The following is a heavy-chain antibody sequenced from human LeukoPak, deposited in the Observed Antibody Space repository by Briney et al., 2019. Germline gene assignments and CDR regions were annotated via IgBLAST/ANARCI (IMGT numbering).Heavy chain of an antibody. CDR2: ISSSSSYI. V-gene: IGHV3-21*01. J-gene: IGHJ4*02. D-gene: IGHD6-19*01. CDR1: GFTFSSYS. CDR3: ARGSGWYGDY. Sequence: GGSLRLSCEASGFTFSSYSMNWVRQAPGKGLEWVSSISSSSSYIYYADSVKGRFTISRDNATNSLYLQMNSLRAEDTAVYYCARGSGWYGDYWGQGTLVTVSS.